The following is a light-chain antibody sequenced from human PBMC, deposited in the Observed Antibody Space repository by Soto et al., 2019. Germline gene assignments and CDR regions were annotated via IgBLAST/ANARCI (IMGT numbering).Light chain of an antibody. J-gene: IGLJ1*01. Sequence: SSELTQPLSVSVALGQTARITCGGNKIGSKNVQWYQQKPGQAPVLVIYRDFNRPSGIPERFSGSNSGNTATLTISRAQAGDEADYYCQVWDSSAVFGTGTKVTVL. CDR2: RDF. V-gene: IGLV3-9*01. CDR1: KIGSKN. CDR3: QVWDSSAV.